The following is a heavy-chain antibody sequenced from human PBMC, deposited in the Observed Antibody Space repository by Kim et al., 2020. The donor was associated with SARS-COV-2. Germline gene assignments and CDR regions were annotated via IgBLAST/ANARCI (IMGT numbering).Heavy chain of an antibody. V-gene: IGHV4-39*01. J-gene: IGHJ4*02. CDR3: ARLRRAYYYDSSGYRDFDY. D-gene: IGHD3-22*01. Sequence: SRVTISVDTSKNQFSLKLSSVTAADTAVYYCARLRRAYYYDSSGYRDFDYWGQGTLVTVSS.